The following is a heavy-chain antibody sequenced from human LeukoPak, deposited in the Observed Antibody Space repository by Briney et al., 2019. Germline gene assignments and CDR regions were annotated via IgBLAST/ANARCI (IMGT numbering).Heavy chain of an antibody. Sequence: PSQTLSLTCTVSGGSISSGDYYWSWIRQPPGKGLEWIGYIYYSGSTYYNPSLKSRVTISVDTSKNQFSLKLSSVTAAGTAVYYCARSGSVVPAAPPYYFDYWGQGTLVTVSS. CDR3: ARSGSVVPAAPPYYFDY. CDR2: IYYSGST. J-gene: IGHJ4*02. CDR1: GGSISSGDYY. V-gene: IGHV4-30-4*01. D-gene: IGHD2-2*01.